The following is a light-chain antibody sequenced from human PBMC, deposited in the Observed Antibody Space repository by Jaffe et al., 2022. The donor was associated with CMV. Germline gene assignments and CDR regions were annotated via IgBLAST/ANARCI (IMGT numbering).Light chain of an antibody. CDR3: QQYNTWPLT. CDR2: SAS. J-gene: IGKJ4*01. Sequence: EKVMTQSPGTLSVSPGERVTLSCRASETVSRNLAWYRQKPGQAPRLLIYSASTRATGIPARFSGSGYGTEFTLTISSLQSEDFAVYYCQQYNTWPLTFGGGTKVEIK. CDR1: ETVSRN. V-gene: IGKV3D-15*01.